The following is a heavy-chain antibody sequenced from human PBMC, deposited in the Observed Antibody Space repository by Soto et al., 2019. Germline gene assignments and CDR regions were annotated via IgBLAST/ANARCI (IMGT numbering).Heavy chain of an antibody. D-gene: IGHD1-1*01. J-gene: IGHJ1*01. V-gene: IGHV1-18*01. CDR3: ARGRTVSSFAPLLV. Sequence: QIQLVQSGAEVKKPGASVKVSCKASGYNFFDYGVSWVRQAPGQGLEWMGWVSPKSGNTDYARKVQSRVTMTTDTPTRTANRELRGLRSDDPAVYYGARGRTVSSFAPLLVWGQGTLVSVSS. CDR2: VSPKSGNT. CDR1: GYNFFDYG.